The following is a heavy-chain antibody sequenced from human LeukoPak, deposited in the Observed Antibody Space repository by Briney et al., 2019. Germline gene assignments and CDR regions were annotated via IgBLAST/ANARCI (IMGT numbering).Heavy chain of an antibody. J-gene: IGHJ6*02. CDR3: AREDVDTVSGVYYYYGMDV. CDR1: GGSVSSGSYY. V-gene: IGHV4-61*01. Sequence: SETLSLTCTVSGGSVSSGSYYWSWIRQPPGKGLEWIGYIYYSGSTNYNPSLKSRVTISVDTSKNQFSLKLSSVTAADTAVYYCAREDVDTVSGVYYYYGMDVWGQGTTVTVSS. D-gene: IGHD5-18*01. CDR2: IYYSGST.